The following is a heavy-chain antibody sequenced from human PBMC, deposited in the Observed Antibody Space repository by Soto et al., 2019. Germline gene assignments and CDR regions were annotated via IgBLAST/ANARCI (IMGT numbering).Heavy chain of an antibody. Sequence: GGSLRLSCAASGFTFSSYEMNWVRQAPGKGLEWVSYISSSGSTIYYADSVKGRFTIPRDNAKNSLYLQMNSLRAEDTAVYYCARVDSYGYGYWGQGTLVTVSS. CDR3: ARVDSYGYGY. J-gene: IGHJ4*02. CDR2: ISSSGSTI. D-gene: IGHD5-18*01. CDR1: GFTFSSYE. V-gene: IGHV3-48*03.